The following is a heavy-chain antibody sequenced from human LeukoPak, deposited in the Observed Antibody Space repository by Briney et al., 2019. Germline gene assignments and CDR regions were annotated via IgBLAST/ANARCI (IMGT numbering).Heavy chain of an antibody. V-gene: IGHV3-48*02. CDR3: ASPNAGA. CDR1: GFTFSSYS. J-gene: IGHJ5*02. Sequence: LAGGSLRLSCAVSGFTFSSYSMNWVRQAPGKGLEWVSYISTTSRTISYTDSVKGRFTISRDNAKNSLYLQMNSLRDDDTAVYYCASPNAGAWGQGTLVTVSS. CDR2: ISTTSRTI. D-gene: IGHD2-2*01.